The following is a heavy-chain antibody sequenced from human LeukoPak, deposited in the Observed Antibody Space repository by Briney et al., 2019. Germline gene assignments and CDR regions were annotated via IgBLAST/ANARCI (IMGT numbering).Heavy chain of an antibody. CDR2: FDPEDGET. Sequence: GASVKVSCKVSGYTLTELSMHWVRQAPGKGLEWMGGFDPEDGETIYAQKFQGRVTMTEDTSTDTAYMELSSLRPEDTAVYYCATAYYASGGYYYYGMDVWGQGTTVTVSS. CDR1: GYTLTELS. D-gene: IGHD3-10*01. V-gene: IGHV1-24*01. J-gene: IGHJ6*02. CDR3: ATAYYASGGYYYYGMDV.